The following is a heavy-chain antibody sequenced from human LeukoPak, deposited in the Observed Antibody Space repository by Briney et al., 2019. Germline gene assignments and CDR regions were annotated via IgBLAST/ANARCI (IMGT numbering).Heavy chain of an antibody. CDR3: AKSLANHPHSSRYYFDY. D-gene: IGHD6-13*01. CDR1: GFTFSSYG. CDR2: IRYDGSNK. V-gene: IGHV3-30*02. Sequence: PGGSLRLSCAASGFTFSSYGMHWVRQAPGKGLEWVAFIRYDGSNKYYADSVKGRFTISRDNSKNTLYLQMNSLRAEDTAVYYCAKSLANHPHSSRYYFDYWGQGTLVTVSS. J-gene: IGHJ4*02.